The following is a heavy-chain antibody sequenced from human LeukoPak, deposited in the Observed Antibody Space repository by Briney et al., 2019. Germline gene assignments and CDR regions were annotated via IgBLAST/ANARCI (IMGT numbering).Heavy chain of an antibody. Sequence: PGESLKISCKASGYTFTNYWIGWVRQMPGKGLEWMGITFPGGSDTKYSPPFQGLVTMSAGRSTSTAYLQWNSLKASDTAMYYCVRHFHPAETTGGYFDLLGRGTLVTVSS. J-gene: IGHJ2*01. D-gene: IGHD4-17*01. CDR2: TFPGGSDT. CDR1: GYTFTNYW. CDR3: VRHFHPAETTGGYFDL. V-gene: IGHV5-51*01.